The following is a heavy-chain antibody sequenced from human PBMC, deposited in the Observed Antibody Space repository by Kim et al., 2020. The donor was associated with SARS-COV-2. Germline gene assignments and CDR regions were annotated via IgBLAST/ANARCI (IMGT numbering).Heavy chain of an antibody. CDR1: GYTFTSYG. CDR3: ARDLIVGSYQLLYGYYYYGMDV. J-gene: IGHJ6*02. CDR2: ISAYNGNT. V-gene: IGHV1-18*04. Sequence: ASVKVSCKASGYTFTSYGISWVRQAPGQGLEWMGWISAYNGNTNYAQKLQGRVTMTTDTSTSTAYMELRSLRSDDTAVYYCARDLIVGSYQLLYGYYYYGMDVWGQGTTVTVSS. D-gene: IGHD2-2*02.